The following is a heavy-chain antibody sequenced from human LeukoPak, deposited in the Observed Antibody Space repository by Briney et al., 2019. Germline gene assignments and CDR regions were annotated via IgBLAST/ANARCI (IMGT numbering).Heavy chain of an antibody. CDR1: GFTFDDYA. V-gene: IGHV3-9*01. CDR3: AKDIGRGYSYGLVDY. D-gene: IGHD5-18*01. CDR2: ISWNSGSI. Sequence: GGSLRLSCAASGFTFDDYAMHWVRQAPGKGLEWVSGISWNSGSIGYADSVKGRFTISRDNAKNSLYVQMNSLRAEDTALYYCAKDIGRGYSYGLVDYWGQGTLVTVSS. J-gene: IGHJ4*02.